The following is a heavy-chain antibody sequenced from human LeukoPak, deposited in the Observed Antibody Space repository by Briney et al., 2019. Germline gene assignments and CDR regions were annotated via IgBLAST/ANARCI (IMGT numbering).Heavy chain of an antibody. Sequence: TSETLSLTCAVFNGSFSNYYWSWIRQSPGKGPEWIGEINRGSTNYNPSLKSRVTISVDTSENQFSLNLNSVTAADTAVYYCARGLGQFDSWGQGTLVTVSS. J-gene: IGHJ4*02. CDR3: ARGLGQFDS. V-gene: IGHV4-34*01. CDR1: NGSFSNYY. CDR2: INRGST. D-gene: IGHD3-16*01.